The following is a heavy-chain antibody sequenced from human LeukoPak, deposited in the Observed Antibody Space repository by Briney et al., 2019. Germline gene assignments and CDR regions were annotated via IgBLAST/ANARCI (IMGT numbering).Heavy chain of an antibody. Sequence: SETLSLTCTVSGGSISSGSYYWSWIRQPAGKGLEWIGRIYTSGSTNYNPSLKSRVTISVDTSKNQFSLKLSSVTAADTAVYYCASYLGQWLGNYWFDPWGQGTLVTVSS. D-gene: IGHD6-19*01. CDR3: ASYLGQWLGNYWFDP. CDR1: GGSISSGSYY. V-gene: IGHV4-61*02. CDR2: IYTSGST. J-gene: IGHJ5*02.